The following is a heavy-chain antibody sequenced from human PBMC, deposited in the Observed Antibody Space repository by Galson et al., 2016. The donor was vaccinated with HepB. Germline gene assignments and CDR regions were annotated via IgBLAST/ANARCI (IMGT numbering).Heavy chain of an antibody. CDR1: GFTVSSNY. D-gene: IGHD4-17*01. CDR2: IYSGGTT. Sequence: SLRLSCAASGFTVSSNYMPWVRQAPGKGLEYVSVIYSGGTTYYADSVKGRSTISRDNSKNTLFLQMNTLRAEDTAVYYCARGVYGDHGWFDYWGQGTPVTVSS. J-gene: IGHJ4*02. V-gene: IGHV3-66*02. CDR3: ARGVYGDHGWFDY.